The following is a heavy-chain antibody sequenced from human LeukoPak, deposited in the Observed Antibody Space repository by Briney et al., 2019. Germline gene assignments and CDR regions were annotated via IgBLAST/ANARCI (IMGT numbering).Heavy chain of an antibody. CDR3: ARDGGVVIPSAPAVFDV. CDR2: IYINGNT. Sequence: SETLSLTCTVSGGSISSYYWSWIRQPAWKGLEWIGRIYINGNTNYNPSLKSRVTMSTDTSKNQFSLKLSSVTAADTAVYYCARDGGVVIPSAPAVFDVWGQGTMVTVSS. J-gene: IGHJ3*01. V-gene: IGHV4-4*07. CDR1: GGSISSYY. D-gene: IGHD2-2*01.